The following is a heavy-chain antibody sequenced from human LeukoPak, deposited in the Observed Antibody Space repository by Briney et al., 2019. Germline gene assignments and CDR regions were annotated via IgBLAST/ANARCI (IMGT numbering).Heavy chain of an antibody. V-gene: IGHV4-39*01. CDR2: IHYSGNT. Sequence: SETLSLTCTVSGGSISTNNYWGWIRQPPGMGLEWIGTIHYSGNTYYTPSLRSRVTISIDRSKNQFSLRLSSVTAADTAVYYCARHEEEDGYNAKPLDFCGQGTLVTVSS. CDR1: GGSISTNNY. CDR3: ARHEEEDGYNAKPLDF. J-gene: IGHJ4*02. D-gene: IGHD5-24*01.